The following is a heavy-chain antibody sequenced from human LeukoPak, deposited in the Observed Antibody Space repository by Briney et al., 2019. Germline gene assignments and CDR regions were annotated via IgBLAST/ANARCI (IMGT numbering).Heavy chain of an antibody. CDR3: AKSEGIAAAVDY. V-gene: IGHV3-30*18. Sequence: PGRSLRLSCAASGFTFSSYGMHWVRQAPGKGLEWVAVISYDGSNKYYADSVKGRFTISRDNSKNTLYLQMNSLRAEDTAVYYCAKSEGIAAAVDYWGQGTLVTVSS. CDR2: ISYDGSNK. D-gene: IGHD6-13*01. CDR1: GFTFSSYG. J-gene: IGHJ4*02.